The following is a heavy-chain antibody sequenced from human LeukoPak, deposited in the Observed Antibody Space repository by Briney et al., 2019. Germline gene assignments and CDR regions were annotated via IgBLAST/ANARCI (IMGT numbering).Heavy chain of an antibody. V-gene: IGHV4-30-4*01. J-gene: IGHJ2*01. CDR1: GGSISSGDYY. Sequence: SETLSLTCTVSGGSISSGDYYWSWIRQPPGKGLEWIGYIYYSGSTYYNPSLKSRVTISVATSKNQFSLKLSSVTAADTAVYYCARAGSDIVVVPAATKGYWYFDLWGRGTLVTVSS. CDR2: IYYSGST. CDR3: ARAGSDIVVVPAATKGYWYFDL. D-gene: IGHD2-2*01.